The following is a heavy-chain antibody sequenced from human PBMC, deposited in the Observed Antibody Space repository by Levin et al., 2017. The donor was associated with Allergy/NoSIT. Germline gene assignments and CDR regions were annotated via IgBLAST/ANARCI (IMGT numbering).Heavy chain of an antibody. Sequence: SLKISCKGSGYSFTSYWIGWVRQMPGKGLEWIFLLSPFSSSTRSLPSFQGQVTISADKSISTAYLQWSSLKASDTAMYYCARRGSGYDSDYWGQGTLVTVSS. CDR1: GYSFTSYW. J-gene: IGHJ4*02. CDR2: LSPFSSST. V-gene: IGHV5-51*01. D-gene: IGHD5-12*01. CDR3: ARRGSGYDSDY.